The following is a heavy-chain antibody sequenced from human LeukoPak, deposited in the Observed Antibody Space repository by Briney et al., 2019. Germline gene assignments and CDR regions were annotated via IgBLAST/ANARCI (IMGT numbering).Heavy chain of an antibody. CDR3: ARGPDFFWSGYYTGIGRFDP. V-gene: IGHV1-46*01. CDR1: GYTFTSYY. D-gene: IGHD3-3*01. CDR2: INPSGGST. J-gene: IGHJ5*02. Sequence: ASVKVSCKASGYTFTSYYMHWVRQAPGQGLEWMGIINPSGGSTSYAQKFQGRVTMTRDTSTSTVYMELSSLRSEDTAVYYCARGPDFFWSGYYTGIGRFDPWGQGTLVTVSS.